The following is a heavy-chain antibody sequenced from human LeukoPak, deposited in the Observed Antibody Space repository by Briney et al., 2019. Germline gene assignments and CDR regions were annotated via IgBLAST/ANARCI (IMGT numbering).Heavy chain of an antibody. CDR3: ARDRKTTVVTPVYDY. Sequence: AGGSLRLSCAASGFTFSSYAMSWVRQAPGKGLEWVSVISGSGGSTYSADSVKGRFTISRDNAKNSLYLQMNSLRAEDTAVYYCARDRKTTVVTPVYDYWGQGTLVTVSS. CDR1: GFTFSSYA. D-gene: IGHD4-23*01. J-gene: IGHJ4*02. CDR2: ISGSGGST. V-gene: IGHV3-23*01.